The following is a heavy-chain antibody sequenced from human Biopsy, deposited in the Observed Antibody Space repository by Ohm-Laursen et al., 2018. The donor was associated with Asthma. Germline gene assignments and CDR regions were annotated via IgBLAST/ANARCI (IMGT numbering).Heavy chain of an antibody. CDR3: VRDGTDDAFDI. J-gene: IGHJ3*02. V-gene: IGHV3-30*03. D-gene: IGHD1-1*01. Sequence: SLRLSCAASGFTFSIYDIHWVRQAPGKGLEWVGVISKDASTQDYADSVKGRFTMARDNSKNTLDLQMNSLREGDTAVYYCVRDGTDDAFDIWGQGTVVSVSS. CDR2: ISKDASTQ. CDR1: GFTFSIYD.